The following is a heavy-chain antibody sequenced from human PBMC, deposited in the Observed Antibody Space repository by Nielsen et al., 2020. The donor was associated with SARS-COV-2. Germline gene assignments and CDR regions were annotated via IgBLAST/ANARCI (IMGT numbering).Heavy chain of an antibody. CDR1: GGTFSSYA. V-gene: IGHV1-69*04. CDR2: IIPILGIA. D-gene: IGHD3-16*02. J-gene: IGHJ5*01. CDR3: ASQRVRGGSYLYVDS. Sequence: SVKVSCKASGGTFSSYAISWVRQAPGQGLEWMGRIIPILGIANYAQKFQGRVTITADKSTNTAYMELTSLRSEDTAVYYCASQRVRGGSYLYVDSWGQGTLVTVSS.